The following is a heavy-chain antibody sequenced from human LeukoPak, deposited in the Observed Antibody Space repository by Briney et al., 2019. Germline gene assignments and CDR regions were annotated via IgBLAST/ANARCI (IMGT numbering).Heavy chain of an antibody. CDR3: ARHELEGIPVP. CDR2: IYYSGST. CDR1: GGSISSYY. Sequence: SETLSLTCTVSGGSISSYYWSWIRQPPGKGLEWIGYIYYSGSTNYNPSLKSRVTISVDTSKNQFSLKLSSVTAADTAVYYCARHELEGIPVPWGQGTLVTVSS. J-gene: IGHJ5*02. D-gene: IGHD1-7*01. V-gene: IGHV4-59*08.